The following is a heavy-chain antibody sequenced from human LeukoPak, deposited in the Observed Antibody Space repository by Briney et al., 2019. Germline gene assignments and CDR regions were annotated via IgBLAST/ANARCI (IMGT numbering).Heavy chain of an antibody. CDR3: ARGYCSSTSCPPDY. D-gene: IGHD2-2*01. J-gene: IGHJ4*02. V-gene: IGHV1-2*02. Sequence: ASVKVSCKASGYTFTGYYMHWVRQAPGQGLEWMGWINPNSGGTNYAQKFQGRVTMTRDTSISTAYMELSRLRSDDTAVSYCARGYCSSTSCPPDYWGQGTLVTVSS. CDR1: GYTFTGYY. CDR2: INPNSGGT.